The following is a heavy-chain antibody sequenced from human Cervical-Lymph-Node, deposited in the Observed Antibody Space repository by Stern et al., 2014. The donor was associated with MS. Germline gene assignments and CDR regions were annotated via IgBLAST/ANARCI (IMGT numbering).Heavy chain of an antibody. V-gene: IGHV1-18*01. CDR2: INTNNCNT. J-gene: IGHJ4*02. CDR1: GYTFTNYG. CDR3: ARSGGSF. Sequence: VQLVQSGPEVKKPGASVKVSCKASGYTFTNYGINWVRQAPGQGLAWMGLINTNNCNTHYAQNIQGRVTMTTDTSTTTAYMELSSLRSDDTAVYYCARSGGSFWGRGTLVTVSS. D-gene: IGHD3-16*01.